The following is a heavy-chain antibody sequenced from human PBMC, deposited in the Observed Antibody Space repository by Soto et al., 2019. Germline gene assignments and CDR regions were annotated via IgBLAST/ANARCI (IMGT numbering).Heavy chain of an antibody. D-gene: IGHD3-3*01. V-gene: IGHV2-5*02. J-gene: IGHJ4*02. CDR1: GFSLTTSGVG. CDR2: IYWDDDK. Sequence: QITLNESGPTQVKPRQTLTLTCTFSGFSLTTSGVGVGWIRQSPGKAPEWLALIYWDDDKRYSPSLKSRLTINKDTSKNQVVLTMADLDHAYTANYYCAHRVLRTVFGLVTSTAIYFDFWGQGTPVAVSS. CDR3: AHRVLRTVFGLVTSTAIYFDF.